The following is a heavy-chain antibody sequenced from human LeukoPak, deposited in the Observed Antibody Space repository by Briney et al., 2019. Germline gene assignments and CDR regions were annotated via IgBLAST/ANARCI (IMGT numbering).Heavy chain of an antibody. J-gene: IGHJ4*02. D-gene: IGHD2/OR15-2a*01. Sequence: GESLKISFEGSGYTFRSYWIGWVRQMPGKDLEWMGMIYPGDSDTRYSPSFQGQVTISADKSISTAYLQWSSLKASDTAMYYCARHGNITDYWGQGTLVTVSS. CDR3: ARHGNITDY. CDR1: GYTFRSYW. V-gene: IGHV5-51*01. CDR2: IYPGDSDT.